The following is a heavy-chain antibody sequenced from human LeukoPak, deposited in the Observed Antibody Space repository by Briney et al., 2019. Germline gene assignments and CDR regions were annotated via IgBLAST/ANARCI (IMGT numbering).Heavy chain of an antibody. D-gene: IGHD3-16*01. CDR3: ADGGYLGY. V-gene: IGHV4-34*01. CDR2: INHSGST. CDR1: GGSFSGYY. J-gene: IGHJ4*02. Sequence: NPSETLSLTCAVYGGSFSGYYLTWIRQPPGKGLEWIGEINHSGSTNYNPSLKSRVTISVDTSKNQFSLKLSSVTAADTAVYYCADGGYLGYWGQGTLVTVSS.